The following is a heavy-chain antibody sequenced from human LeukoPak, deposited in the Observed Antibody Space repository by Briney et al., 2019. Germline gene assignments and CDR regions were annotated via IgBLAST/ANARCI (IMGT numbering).Heavy chain of an antibody. CDR2: IYSGGST. CDR1: GFTVSSNY. J-gene: IGHJ4*02. Sequence: GGSLRLSCAASGFTVSSNYMSWVRQTPGKGLEWVSVIYSGGSTYYADSVKGRFTISRDNSKNTLYLQMNSLRAEDTAVYYCARALEDTLGAPFGYWGQGTLVTVSS. D-gene: IGHD2-15*01. V-gene: IGHV3-66*01. CDR3: ARALEDTLGAPFGY.